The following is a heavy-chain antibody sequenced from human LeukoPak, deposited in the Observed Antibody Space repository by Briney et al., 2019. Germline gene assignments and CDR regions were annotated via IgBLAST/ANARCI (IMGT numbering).Heavy chain of an antibody. Sequence: GGSLRLSCATSGLTFKNYAMSWVRQAPGKGLEWVSTISGSGGSTYYADSVKGRFTISRDNSKITLYLQMNSLRAEDTAVYYCAKDRLSNGDPAAYWGQGTLVTVSS. D-gene: IGHD4-17*01. CDR2: ISGSGGST. J-gene: IGHJ4*02. V-gene: IGHV3-23*01. CDR1: GLTFKNYA. CDR3: AKDRLSNGDPAAY.